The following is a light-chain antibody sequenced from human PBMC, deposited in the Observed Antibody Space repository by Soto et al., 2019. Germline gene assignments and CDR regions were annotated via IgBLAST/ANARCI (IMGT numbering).Light chain of an antibody. J-gene: IGKJ2*01. CDR3: LQNHDYPRT. CDR2: AAS. V-gene: IGKV1-6*01. CDR1: QAIENN. Sequence: AIQMTQSPSSLSASVGDRVSIACRASQAIENNLGWFQQKPGKAPKLLIYAASTFHTGVPSRFSGSGSGTDFTLTISSLQPEDVAVYYCLQNHDYPRTFGQGTKLEIK.